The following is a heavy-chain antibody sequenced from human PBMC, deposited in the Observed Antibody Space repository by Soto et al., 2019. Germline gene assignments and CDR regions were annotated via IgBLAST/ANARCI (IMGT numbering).Heavy chain of an antibody. CDR2: IYYSGST. CDR3: ARDIRGIAAS. CDR1: GGSISSYY. Sequence: SETLSLTCTVSGGSISSYYWSWIRQPPGKGLEWIGYIYYSGSTNYNPSLKSRVTISVDTSKNQFSLKLSSVTAADTAVYYCARDIRGIAASWGQGTLVTVSS. V-gene: IGHV4-59*12. D-gene: IGHD6-25*01. J-gene: IGHJ4*02.